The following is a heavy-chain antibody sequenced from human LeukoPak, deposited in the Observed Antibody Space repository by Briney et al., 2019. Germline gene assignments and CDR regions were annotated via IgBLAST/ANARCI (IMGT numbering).Heavy chain of an antibody. CDR1: GGSFSGYY. D-gene: IGHD2-2*01. Sequence: SEALSLTCAVYGGSFSGYYWSWIRQPPGKGLEWIGEINHSGSTNYNPSLKSRVTISVDTSKNQFSLKLSSVTAADTAVYYCARGRDIVVVPAAVDFGYWGQGTLVTVSS. CDR3: ARGRDIVVVPAAVDFGY. V-gene: IGHV4-34*01. J-gene: IGHJ4*02. CDR2: INHSGST.